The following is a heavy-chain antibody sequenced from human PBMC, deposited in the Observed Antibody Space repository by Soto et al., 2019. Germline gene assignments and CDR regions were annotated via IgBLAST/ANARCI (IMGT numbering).Heavy chain of an antibody. V-gene: IGHV3-30*03. CDR3: VRVGARFVWNVINDAFDI. J-gene: IGHJ3*02. CDR1: GFTFSIYG. Sequence: QVQLVESGGGVVQPGGSLRLSCEVSGFTFSIYGVQWVRQAPGKGLECVAGISYDGSNKYYVDSVKGRFTISRDNSKSMLYLQMNSLRPEDTAVYYCVRVGARFVWNVINDAFDIGGLGTKVTVAS. CDR2: ISYDGSNK. D-gene: IGHD3-10*01.